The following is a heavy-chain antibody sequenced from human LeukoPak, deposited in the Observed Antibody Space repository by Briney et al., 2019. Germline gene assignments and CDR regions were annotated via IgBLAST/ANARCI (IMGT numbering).Heavy chain of an antibody. D-gene: IGHD1-26*01. CDR1: GFTFSSYG. CDR3: AKSAIVGATYRGNY. CDR2: ISGSGGST. V-gene: IGHV3-23*01. J-gene: IGHJ4*02. Sequence: GGSLRLSCAASGFTFSSYGMSWVRQAPGKGLQWVSGISGSGGSTYYADSVKGRFTISRDNSENTLYLQMNSLRAKDTAVYYCAKSAIVGATYRGNYWGQGTLVTVSS.